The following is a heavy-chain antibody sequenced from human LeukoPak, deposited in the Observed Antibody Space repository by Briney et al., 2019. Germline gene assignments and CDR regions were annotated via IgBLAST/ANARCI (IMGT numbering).Heavy chain of an antibody. Sequence: GGSLRLSCAASGFTFDDYGMSWVRQAPGKGLEWVSGINWNGGSTGYADSVKGRFPISRDNAKNSLYLQMNSLRAGDTALYHCARARGYCSGGSCYGPFDPWGQGTLVTVSS. CDR2: INWNGGST. J-gene: IGHJ5*02. V-gene: IGHV3-20*01. CDR1: GFTFDDYG. CDR3: ARARGYCSGGSCYGPFDP. D-gene: IGHD2-15*01.